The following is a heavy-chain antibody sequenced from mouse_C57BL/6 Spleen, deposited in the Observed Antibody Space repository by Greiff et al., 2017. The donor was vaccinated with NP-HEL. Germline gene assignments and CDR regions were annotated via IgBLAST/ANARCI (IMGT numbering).Heavy chain of an antibody. CDR3: ARRDYYGSSYAMDD. D-gene: IGHD1-1*01. Sequence: EVHLVESGGGLVKPGGSLKLSCAASGFTFSDYGMHWVRQAPEKGLEWVAYISSGSSTIYYADTVKGRFTISRDNAKNTLFLQMTSLRSEDTAMYYCARRDYYGSSYAMDDWGQGTSVTVAS. CDR2: ISSGSSTI. V-gene: IGHV5-17*01. J-gene: IGHJ4*01. CDR1: GFTFSDYG.